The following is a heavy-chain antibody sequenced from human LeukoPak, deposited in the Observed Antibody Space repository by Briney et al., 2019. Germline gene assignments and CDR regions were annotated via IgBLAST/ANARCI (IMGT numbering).Heavy chain of an antibody. CDR1: GFTFSSYS. Sequence: GGSLRLSCAASGFTFSSYSMNWVRQAPGKGLEWVSSISTSTYIYYADSVKGRFTISRDNARNSLYLQMNSLRAEDTAVYYCARVAGDFWSGPSPYWYFDLWGRGTLVTVSS. CDR2: ISTSTYI. D-gene: IGHD3-3*01. CDR3: ARVAGDFWSGPSPYWYFDL. V-gene: IGHV3-21*01. J-gene: IGHJ2*01.